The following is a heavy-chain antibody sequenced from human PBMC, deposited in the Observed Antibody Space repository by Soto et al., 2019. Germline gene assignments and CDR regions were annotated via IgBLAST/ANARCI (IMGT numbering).Heavy chain of an antibody. Sequence: GASVKVSCKASGYTFTSYGISWVRHAPGQGLEWMGWISAYNGNTNYAQKLQGTVTMTTDTSTSTAYMELRSLRSDDTAVYYCARRDGYNSRYNFDYWGQGTLVTVSS. J-gene: IGHJ4*02. CDR2: ISAYNGNT. CDR1: GYTFTSYG. CDR3: ARRDGYNSRYNFDY. D-gene: IGHD5-12*01. V-gene: IGHV1-18*01.